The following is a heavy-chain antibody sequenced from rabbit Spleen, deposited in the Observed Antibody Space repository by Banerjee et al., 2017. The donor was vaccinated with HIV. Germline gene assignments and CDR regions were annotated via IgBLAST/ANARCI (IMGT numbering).Heavy chain of an antibody. D-gene: IGHD4-2*01. Sequence: QSLEESGGDLVKPGASLTLTCTASGFSFSSDYYMCWVRQAPGKGLECGACIYPDSSGSTYYANWAKGRFTVSKTSSTTVTLRMTSLTAADTATYFCARDAAGREDFNLWGPGTLVTVS. CDR1: GFSFSSDYY. V-gene: IGHV1S40*01. J-gene: IGHJ4*01. CDR2: IYPDSSGST. CDR3: ARDAAGREDFNL.